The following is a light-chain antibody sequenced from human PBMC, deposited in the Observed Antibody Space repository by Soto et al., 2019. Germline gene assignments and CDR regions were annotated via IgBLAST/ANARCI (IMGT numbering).Light chain of an antibody. CDR3: QQSYITPPIT. V-gene: IGKV1-39*01. Sequence: DIQVTQSPSSLSASVGDRVTITCRASQSISSYLNWYQQKPGKAPKLLIYAASSLQSGVPSRFSGSGSATDFTLTISSLQPEDFATYYCQQSYITPPITFGQGTRLEIK. CDR1: QSISSY. J-gene: IGKJ5*01. CDR2: AAS.